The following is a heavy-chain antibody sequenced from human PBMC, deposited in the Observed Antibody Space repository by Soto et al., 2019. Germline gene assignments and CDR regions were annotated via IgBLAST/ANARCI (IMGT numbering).Heavy chain of an antibody. CDR3: ALMGSYCSGGSCYRPPLAFDI. V-gene: IGHV1-8*01. Sequence: ASVKVSCKASGYTFTSYDINWVRQATGQGLEWMGWMNPNSGNTGYARKFQGRVTMTRNTSISTAYMELSSLRSEDTAVYYCALMGSYCSGGSCYRPPLAFDIWGQGTMVTVSS. J-gene: IGHJ3*02. D-gene: IGHD2-15*01. CDR2: MNPNSGNT. CDR1: GYTFTSYD.